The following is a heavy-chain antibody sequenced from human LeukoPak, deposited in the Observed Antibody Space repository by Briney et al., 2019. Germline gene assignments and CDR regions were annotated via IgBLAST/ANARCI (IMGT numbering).Heavy chain of an antibody. CDR2: ISYDGSNK. V-gene: IGHV3-30*18. Sequence: GGSLRLSCAASGFTFSSYGMHWVRQAPGKGLEWVAVISYDGSNKYYADSVKGRFTVSRDNSKNTLYLQMNSLRAEDTAVYYCGKRLTSWELEYWGQGTLVTVSS. CDR3: GKRLTSWELEY. D-gene: IGHD1-26*01. CDR1: GFTFSSYG. J-gene: IGHJ4*02.